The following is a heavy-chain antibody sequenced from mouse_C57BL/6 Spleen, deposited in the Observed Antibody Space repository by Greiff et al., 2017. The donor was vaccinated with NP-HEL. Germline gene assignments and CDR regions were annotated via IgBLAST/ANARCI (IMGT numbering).Heavy chain of an antibody. Sequence: VQLQQPGAELVKPGASVKMSCKASGYPFTSYWITWVKQRPGQGLEWIGDIYPGSGSTNYNEKFKSKATLTVDTSSSTAYMQLSSLTSEDSAVYYCARWNIVKKWFAYWGQGTLVTVSA. CDR2: IYPGSGST. V-gene: IGHV1-55*01. CDR1: GYPFTSYW. CDR3: ARWNIVKKWFAY. D-gene: IGHD2-12*01. J-gene: IGHJ3*01.